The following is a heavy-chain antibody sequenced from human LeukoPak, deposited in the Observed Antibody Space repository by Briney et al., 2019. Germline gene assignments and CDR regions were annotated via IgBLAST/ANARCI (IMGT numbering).Heavy chain of an antibody. J-gene: IGHJ6*04. CDR1: GFTFSSYG. CDR3: AELGITMIGGV. CDR2: ISSSGSTI. Sequence: GGSLRLSCAASGFTFSSYGMNWVRQAPGKGLEWVSYISSSGSTIYYVDSVKGRFTISRDNAKNSLYLQMNSLRAEDTAVYYCAELGITMIGGVWGKGTTVTISS. V-gene: IGHV3-48*03. D-gene: IGHD3-10*02.